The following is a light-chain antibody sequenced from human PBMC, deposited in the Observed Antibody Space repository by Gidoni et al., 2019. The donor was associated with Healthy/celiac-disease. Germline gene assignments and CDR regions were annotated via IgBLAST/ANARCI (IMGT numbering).Light chain of an antibody. CDR3: QAWDSSTSVV. CDR1: KLGDKY. Sequence: SYALPPPPSVSVSPGQTASITCSGDKLGDKYACWYQQKPGQSPVLVIYQDSKRTSGIPERFSGSNSGNTATLTISGTQAMDEADYYCQAWDSSTSVVFGGGTKLT. CDR2: QDS. V-gene: IGLV3-1*01. J-gene: IGLJ2*01.